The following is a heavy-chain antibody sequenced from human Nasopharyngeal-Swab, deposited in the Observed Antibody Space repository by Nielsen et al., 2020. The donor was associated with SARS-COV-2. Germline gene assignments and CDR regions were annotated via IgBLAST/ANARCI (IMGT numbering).Heavy chain of an antibody. D-gene: IGHD6-13*01. CDR3: ARKKQLVRPFDY. V-gene: IGHV1-2*06. CDR2: LNTNTGVA. CDR1: GYTFSDYF. Sequence: ASVKVSCKTSGYTFSDYFLHWVREAPGQGLEWMGRLNTNTGVANYAQKFQGRVTMTRDTSLSTGYMELSSLRSDDTAVYYCARKKQLVRPFDYWGQGTLVTVSS. J-gene: IGHJ4*02.